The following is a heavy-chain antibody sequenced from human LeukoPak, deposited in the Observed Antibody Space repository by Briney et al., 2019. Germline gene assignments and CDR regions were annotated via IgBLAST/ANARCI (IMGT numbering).Heavy chain of an antibody. CDR1: GFTFSSYS. CDR3: ARDRDYDFWSGYSGFDY. Sequence: AGGSLRLSCAASGFTFSSYSMNWVRQAPGKGLEWVSSISSSSSYIYYADSVKGRFTISRDNAKNSLYLQMNSLRAEDTAVYYCARDRDYDFWSGYSGFDYWGQGTLVTVSS. V-gene: IGHV3-21*01. J-gene: IGHJ4*02. CDR2: ISSSSSYI. D-gene: IGHD3-3*01.